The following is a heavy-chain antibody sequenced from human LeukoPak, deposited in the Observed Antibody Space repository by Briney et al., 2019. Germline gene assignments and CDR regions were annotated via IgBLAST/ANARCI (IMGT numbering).Heavy chain of an antibody. J-gene: IGHJ4*02. V-gene: IGHV4-34*01. CDR2: INHSGST. CDR3: ARGRKYGY. Sequence: SETLSLTCAVYGGSFSGYYWSWIRQPPGKGLEWIGEINHSGSTNYNPSLKSRVTISVDTSKNQFSLKLSSVTAADTAVYYCARGRKYGYWGRGTLVTVSS. CDR1: GGSFSGYY. D-gene: IGHD4-17*01.